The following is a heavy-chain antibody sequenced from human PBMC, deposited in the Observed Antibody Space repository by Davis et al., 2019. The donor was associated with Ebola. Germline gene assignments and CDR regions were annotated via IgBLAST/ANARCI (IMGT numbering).Heavy chain of an antibody. CDR1: EDTLRNYG. Sequence: GESLKISCAASEDTLRNYGIHWVRQAPGKGLEWVSFIRYDGSSKHYADSVKGRFTISRDNSKNTLYLQMNSLRAEDTAVYYCARCTGYSSSWLDYWGQGTLVTVSS. CDR3: ARCTGYSSSWLDY. D-gene: IGHD6-13*01. CDR2: IRYDGSSK. J-gene: IGHJ4*02. V-gene: IGHV3-30*02.